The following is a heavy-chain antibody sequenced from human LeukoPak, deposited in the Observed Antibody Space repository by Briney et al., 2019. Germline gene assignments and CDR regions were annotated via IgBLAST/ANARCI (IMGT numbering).Heavy chain of an antibody. CDR3: ARDLRDGYNSGSLGY. Sequence: GGSLRLSCAASGFTVSSNYMSWVRQAPGKGLEWVSVIYSGGSTYYADSVKGRFTIPRDNSKNTLYLQMNSLRAEDTAVYYCARDLRDGYNSGSLGYWGQGTLVTVSS. CDR1: GFTVSSNY. V-gene: IGHV3-53*01. D-gene: IGHD5-24*01. J-gene: IGHJ4*02. CDR2: IYSGGST.